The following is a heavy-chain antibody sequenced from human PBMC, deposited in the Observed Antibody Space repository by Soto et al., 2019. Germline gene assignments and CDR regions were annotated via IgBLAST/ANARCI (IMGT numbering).Heavy chain of an antibody. J-gene: IGHJ6*02. CDR1: GFTFSSYG. D-gene: IGHD2-8*01. CDR2: IWYDGSNK. V-gene: IGHV3-33*01. Sequence: GESLKISCAASGFTFSSYGMHWVRQAPGKGLEWVAVIWYDGSNKYYADSVKGRFTISRDNSKNTLYLQMNSLRAEDTAVYYCAREQMVYATYYYYGMDVWGQGTTVTVSS. CDR3: AREQMVYATYYYYGMDV.